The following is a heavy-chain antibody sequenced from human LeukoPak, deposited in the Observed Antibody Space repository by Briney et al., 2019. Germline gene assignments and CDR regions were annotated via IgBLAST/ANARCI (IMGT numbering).Heavy chain of an antibody. D-gene: IGHD3-22*01. Sequence: SETLSLTCTVSGGSISSYYWSWIRQPPGKGLEWIGYIYYSGSTNYNPSLKSRVTISVDTSKNQFSLKLSSVTAADTAVYYCAGSYYYDSSSIGYWGQGTLVTVSS. CDR1: GGSISSYY. J-gene: IGHJ4*02. CDR2: IYYSGST. V-gene: IGHV4-59*01. CDR3: AGSYYYDSSSIGY.